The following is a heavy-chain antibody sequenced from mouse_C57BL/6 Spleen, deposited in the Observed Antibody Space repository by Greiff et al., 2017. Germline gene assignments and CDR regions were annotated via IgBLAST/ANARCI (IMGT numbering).Heavy chain of an antibody. CDR1: GYTFTDHT. D-gene: IGHD4-1*01. V-gene: IGHV1-78*01. CDR3: AITGTGGYFDV. J-gene: IGHJ1*03. Sequence: VKLQESDAELVKPGASVKISCKVSGYTFTDHTIHWMKQRPEQGLEWIGYIYPRDGSTKYNEKFKGKATLTADKSSSTAYMQLNSLTSEDAAVYCCAITGTGGYFDVWGTGTTVTVSS. CDR2: IYPRDGST.